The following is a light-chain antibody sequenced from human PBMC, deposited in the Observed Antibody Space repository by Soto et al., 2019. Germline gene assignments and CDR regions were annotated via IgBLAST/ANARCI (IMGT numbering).Light chain of an antibody. J-gene: IGKJ1*01. CDR3: QQHSHWPPWT. V-gene: IGKV3D-20*02. Sequence: EIVLTQSPGTLSLSPGERATLSCRASQSVSSSYLAWYQQKPGQAPRLIIHGASNRANGIPDRFSGSGSGTDFTLTISNLEPEDFAAYYCQQHSHWPPWTFGQGTKVDIK. CDR2: GAS. CDR1: QSVSSSY.